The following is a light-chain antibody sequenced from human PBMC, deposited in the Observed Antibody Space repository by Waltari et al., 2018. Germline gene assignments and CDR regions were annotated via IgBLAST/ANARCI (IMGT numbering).Light chain of an antibody. Sequence: DIVMTQSPDSLAVSLGERAVINCKSSQSVFHTNDKNYLAWYQQKPGQPPKLLIYLASTRDSGVPDRFSGSGSGTDFTLAISSLQPEDVAVYVCQQYYSSPNTFGQGTKVEIK. CDR3: QQYYSSPNT. J-gene: IGKJ2*01. CDR1: QSVFHTNDKNY. CDR2: LAS. V-gene: IGKV4-1*01.